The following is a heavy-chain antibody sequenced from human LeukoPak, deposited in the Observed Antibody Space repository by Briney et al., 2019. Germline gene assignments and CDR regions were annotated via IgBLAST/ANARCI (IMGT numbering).Heavy chain of an antibody. D-gene: IGHD2-2*01. CDR1: GFTFSNYA. V-gene: IGHV3-23*01. Sequence: GGSLRLSCAASGFTFSNYAMNWVRQAPGKGLEWVSAISSSGGSTNYADSVKGRFTISRDKSKNTLYLQMDSLRAEDTAVYYCAKDSQGSAASSGFFDYWGQGTLVTVSS. CDR2: ISSSGGST. J-gene: IGHJ4*02. CDR3: AKDSQGSAASSGFFDY.